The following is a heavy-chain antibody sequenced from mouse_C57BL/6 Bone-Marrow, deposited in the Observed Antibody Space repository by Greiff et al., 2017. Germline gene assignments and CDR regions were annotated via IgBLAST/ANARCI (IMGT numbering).Heavy chain of an antibody. CDR3: ARSSTFFYYFDY. CDR1: GYTFTTYP. J-gene: IGHJ2*01. CDR2: FHPYNDDT. V-gene: IGHV1-47*01. D-gene: IGHD5-1*01. Sequence: QVHVKQSGAELVKPGASVKMSCKASGYTFTTYPIEWMMQNHGKSLEWIGNFHPYNDDTKYNEKFKGKDTLTVEKSSNTVYLELSRLTSDDSAVYYCARSSTFFYYFDYWGQGTTLTVSS.